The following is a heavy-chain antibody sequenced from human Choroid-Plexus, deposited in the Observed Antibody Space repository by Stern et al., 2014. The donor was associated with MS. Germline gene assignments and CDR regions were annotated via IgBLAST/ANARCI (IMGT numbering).Heavy chain of an antibody. CDR3: ARDTTRGLHLGELSPPDY. V-gene: IGHV3-33*01. CDR1: GFTFSAYG. Sequence: QVQLVESGGGVVQPGRSLRLSCAASGFTFSAYGLHWVRPAPGTGLEWVAIIWFDGINKDYADSVKGRFTISRDNSKKTLYLQMNSLRAEDTAVYYCARDTTRGLHLGELSPPDYWGQGTLVTVSS. J-gene: IGHJ4*02. CDR2: IWFDGINK. D-gene: IGHD3-16*02.